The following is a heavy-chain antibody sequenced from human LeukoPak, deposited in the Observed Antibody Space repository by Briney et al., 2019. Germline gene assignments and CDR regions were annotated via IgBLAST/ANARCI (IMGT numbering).Heavy chain of an antibody. CDR1: GFSFSNYG. CDR2: INTRADET. CDR3: ERDPSDYEWQRGWYRDF. Sequence: GGPLTLSCAASGFSFSNYGMSWFRQAPGKGLEWVSTINTRADETHYADSVRGRFTIFRDNSKSTLALHMSNLRAEDTAVYYCERDPSDYEWQRGWYRDFWGRGSQVTVSS. D-gene: IGHD6-19*01. J-gene: IGHJ4*01. V-gene: IGHV3-23*01.